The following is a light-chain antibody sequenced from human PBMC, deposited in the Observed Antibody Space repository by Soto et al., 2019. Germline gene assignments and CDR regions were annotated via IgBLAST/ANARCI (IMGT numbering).Light chain of an antibody. Sequence: ETVLTQSPGSLSLSLGDRATLSCRASQTVSNSYLAWYQQKPGQAPRPLISGASRRATGVPDRFSGSGSETDFTLTISRLEPEDFAVYYCQQYGSSPWTFGQGTKVDI. CDR2: GAS. J-gene: IGKJ1*01. V-gene: IGKV3-20*01. CDR1: QTVSNSY. CDR3: QQYGSSPWT.